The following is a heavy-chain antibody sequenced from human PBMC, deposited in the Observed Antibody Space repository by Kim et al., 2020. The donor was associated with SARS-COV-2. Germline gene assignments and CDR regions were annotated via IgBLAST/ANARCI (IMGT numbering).Heavy chain of an antibody. Sequence: ASVKVSCKVSGYTLTELSIHWVRQAPGKGLEWMGDFDPEDGRTIYAQKFQGRVTMTEDTVTDTAYMELSSLRSEDTAVYYCATEIFCSGGSCDTWRGWGQGTLVTVSS. D-gene: IGHD2-15*01. CDR2: FDPEDGRT. V-gene: IGHV1-24*01. CDR3: ATEIFCSGGSCDTWRG. CDR1: GYTLTELS. J-gene: IGHJ4*02.